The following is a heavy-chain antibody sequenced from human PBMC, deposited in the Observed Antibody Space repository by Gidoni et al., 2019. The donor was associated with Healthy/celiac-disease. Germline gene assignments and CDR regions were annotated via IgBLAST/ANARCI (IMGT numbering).Heavy chain of an antibody. D-gene: IGHD1-26*01. CDR2: IGTAGDP. Sequence: EVQLVESGGGLVQPGGSLRLSCAASGFTFSSYDMHWVRQATGKGLEWVSAIGTAGDPYYPGSVKGRFTISRENAKNSLYLQMNSLRAGDTAVYYCARGRVGQLGRELHGMDVWGQGTTVTVSS. J-gene: IGHJ6*02. CDR3: ARGRVGQLGRELHGMDV. CDR1: GFTFSSYD. V-gene: IGHV3-13*05.